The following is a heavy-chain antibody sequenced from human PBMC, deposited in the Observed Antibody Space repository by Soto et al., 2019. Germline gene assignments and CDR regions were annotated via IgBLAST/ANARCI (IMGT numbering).Heavy chain of an antibody. CDR1: GFTFSSYA. D-gene: IGHD3-3*01. J-gene: IGHJ3*02. Sequence: GGSLRLSCAASGFTFSSYAMSWVRQAPGKGLEWVSAISGSGGSTYYADSVKGRFTISRDNSKNTLYLQMNSLRAEDTAVYYCAKNYDFWSGRDSSDAFDIWGQGTMVTVSS. CDR2: ISGSGGST. V-gene: IGHV3-23*01. CDR3: AKNYDFWSGRDSSDAFDI.